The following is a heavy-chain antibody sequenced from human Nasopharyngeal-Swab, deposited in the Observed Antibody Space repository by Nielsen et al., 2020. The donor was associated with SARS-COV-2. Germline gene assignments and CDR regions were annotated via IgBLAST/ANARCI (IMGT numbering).Heavy chain of an antibody. CDR1: GGSFSGYY. V-gene: IGHV4-34*01. CDR3: ARGEYSSSAGDFDY. Sequence: LSCAVYGGSFSGYYWSWIRQPQGKGLEWIGEINHSGSTNYNPSLKSRVTISVDTSKNQFSLKLSSVTAADTAVYYCARGEYSSSAGDFDYWGQGTLVTVSS. CDR2: INHSGST. D-gene: IGHD6-6*01. J-gene: IGHJ4*02.